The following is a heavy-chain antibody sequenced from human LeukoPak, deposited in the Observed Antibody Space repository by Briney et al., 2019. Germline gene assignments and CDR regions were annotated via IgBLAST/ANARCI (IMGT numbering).Heavy chain of an antibody. CDR2: INHSGST. CDR1: GGSFSGDF. D-gene: IGHD6-13*01. Sequence: SETLSLTCAVYGGSFSGDFWSWIRQPPGKGLEWIGEINHSGSTNYNPSLKSRVTISVDTSKNQFSLKLSSVTAADTAVYYCARKGSTWYWHCWGQGTLVTVSS. J-gene: IGHJ4*02. CDR3: ARKGSTWYWHC. V-gene: IGHV4-34*01.